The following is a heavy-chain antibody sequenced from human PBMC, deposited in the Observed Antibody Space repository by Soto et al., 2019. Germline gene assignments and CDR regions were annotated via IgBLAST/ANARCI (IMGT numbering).Heavy chain of an antibody. CDR2: IYPGDSDT. CDR1: GYSFTSYL. CDR3: ARQQSNYYYGMDV. Sequence: XESLKISRKGSGYSFTSYLIGWVRQMPGKGLEWMGIIYPGDSDTRYSPSFQGQVTISADKSISTAYLQWSSLKASDTAMYYCARQQSNYYYGMDVWGQGTTVTVSS. J-gene: IGHJ6*02. V-gene: IGHV5-51*01.